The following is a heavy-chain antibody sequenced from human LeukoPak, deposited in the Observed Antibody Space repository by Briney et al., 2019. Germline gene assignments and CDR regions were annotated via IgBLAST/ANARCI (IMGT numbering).Heavy chain of an antibody. Sequence: GGSLRLSCAASGFTFSSYAVSWVRRAPGKGLEWVSAISGSGGSTYYADSVKGRFTISRDNSKNTLYLQMNSLRAEDTAVYYCAKDLYYYGSGSYYNAPFDYWGQGTLVTVSS. CDR2: ISGSGGST. D-gene: IGHD3-10*01. CDR1: GFTFSSYA. V-gene: IGHV3-23*01. J-gene: IGHJ4*02. CDR3: AKDLYYYGSGSYYNAPFDY.